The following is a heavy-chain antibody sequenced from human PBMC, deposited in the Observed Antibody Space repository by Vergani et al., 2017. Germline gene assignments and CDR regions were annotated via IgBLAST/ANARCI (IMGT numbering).Heavy chain of an antibody. CDR1: GGSISSSSYY. Sequence: QLQLQESGPGLVKPSETLSLTCTVSGGSISSSSYYWGWIRQPPGKGLEWIGSIYYSGSTYYNPSLKSRVTISVDTSKNQFSLKLSSVTAADTAVYYCASFTIFGVVYPDKYALDIGGQGTMVTVSS. V-gene: IGHV4-39*01. CDR2: IYYSGST. J-gene: IGHJ3*02. CDR3: ASFTIFGVVYPDKYALDI. D-gene: IGHD3-3*01.